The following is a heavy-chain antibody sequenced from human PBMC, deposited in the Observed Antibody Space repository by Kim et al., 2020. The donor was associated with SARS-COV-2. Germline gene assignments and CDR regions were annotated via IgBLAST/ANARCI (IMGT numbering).Heavy chain of an antibody. CDR3: TRRAGRWLQSNAFDI. J-gene: IGHJ3*02. D-gene: IGHD5-12*01. CDR2: IRSKAYGGTT. CDR1: GFTFGDYA. V-gene: IGHV3-49*04. Sequence: GGSLRLSCTASGFTFGDYAMSWVRQAPGKGLEWVGFIRSKAYGGTTEYAASVKGRFTISRDESKSIAYLQMNSLKTEDTAVYYCTRRAGRWLQSNAFDIWGQGTMVTVSS.